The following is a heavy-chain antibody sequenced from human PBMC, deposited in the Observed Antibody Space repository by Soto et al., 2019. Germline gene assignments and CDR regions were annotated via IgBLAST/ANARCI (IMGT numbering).Heavy chain of an antibody. D-gene: IGHD2-21*02. CDR1: GGSISNGGYF. V-gene: IGHV4-31*03. CDR2: IHHSGSI. CDR3: AKSPTETASSFDS. J-gene: IGHJ4*02. Sequence: KASETLSLTCTVSGGSISNGGYFWSWIRQHPGKGLEWIGYIHHSGSIYYNPSLKSRVTISVDTSKNQFSLKLSSVTAADTAVYFCAKSPTETASSFDSWGQGTLVTVSS.